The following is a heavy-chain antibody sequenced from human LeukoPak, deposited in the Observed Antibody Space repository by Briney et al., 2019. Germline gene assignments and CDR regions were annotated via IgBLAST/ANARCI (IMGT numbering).Heavy chain of an antibody. J-gene: IGHJ6*02. V-gene: IGHV4-59*01. CDR3: ARDPEMATPYYYGMDV. CDR2: IYYSGSA. Sequence: PSETLSLTCTVSGGSIRSDYWNWIRHPPGKGLECIGYIYYSGSATYNPSLNNRVTISVDRSKNQFSLRLSSVTAADTAVYYCARDPEMATPYYYGMDVWGQGTTVTVS. CDR1: GGSIRSDY. D-gene: IGHD5-24*01.